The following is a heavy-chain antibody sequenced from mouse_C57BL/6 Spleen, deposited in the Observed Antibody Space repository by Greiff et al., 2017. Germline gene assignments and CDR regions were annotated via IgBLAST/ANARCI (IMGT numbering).Heavy chain of an antibody. V-gene: IGHV1-54*01. Sequence: VKLMESGAELVRPGTSVKVSCKASGYAFTNYLIEWVKQRPGQGLEWIGVINPGSGGTNYNEKFKGKATLTADKSSSTAYMQLSSLTSEDSAVYFCARQELRLPFAYWGQGTLVTVSA. CDR1: GYAFTNYL. D-gene: IGHD3-2*02. CDR2: INPGSGGT. J-gene: IGHJ3*01. CDR3: ARQELRLPFAY.